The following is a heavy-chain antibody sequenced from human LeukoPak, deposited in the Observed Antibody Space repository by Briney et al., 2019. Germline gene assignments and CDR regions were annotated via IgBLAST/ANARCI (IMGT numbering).Heavy chain of an antibody. J-gene: IGHJ6*02. CDR2: INPNSGGT. CDR1: GYTFTGYY. CDR3: ARVEEAYYYYGMDV. V-gene: IGHV1-2*06. Sequence: ASVKVSCKASGYTFTGYYMHWVRQAPGQELEWMGRINPNSGGTNYAQKFQGRVTMTRDTSISTAYMELSRLRSDDTAVYYCARVEEAYYYYGMDVWGQGTTVTVSS.